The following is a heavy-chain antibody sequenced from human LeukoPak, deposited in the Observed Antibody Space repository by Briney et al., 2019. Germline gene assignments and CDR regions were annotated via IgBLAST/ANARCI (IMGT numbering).Heavy chain of an antibody. CDR3: ARVFMVRGPPDY. D-gene: IGHD3-10*01. J-gene: IGHJ4*02. CDR2: IYYSGST. Sequence: SETLSLTCTVSGGSISSYYWSWIRQPPGKGLEWIGYIYYSGSTNYNPSLKSRVTISVDTSKNQFSLKLSSVTAADTAVYYCARVFMVRGPPDYGGKETLVTVSS. V-gene: IGHV4-59*01. CDR1: GGSISSYY.